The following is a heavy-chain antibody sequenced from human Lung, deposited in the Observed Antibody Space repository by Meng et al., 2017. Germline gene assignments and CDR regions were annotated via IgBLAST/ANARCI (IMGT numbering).Heavy chain of an antibody. V-gene: IGHV3-74*01. J-gene: IGHJ1*01. CDR1: GFTFTDHW. D-gene: IGHD1-1*01. CDR2: INRDGTKP. CDR3: TNDRLNH. Sequence: EVQFVASGGGLVPPGGSLRLSCAASGFTFTDHWMHWVRQGPGKGLVWVSRINRDGTKPTYADSVKGRFTISRDNAKNTLYLQMNNLRAEDTAFYYCTNDRLNHWGQGALVTASS.